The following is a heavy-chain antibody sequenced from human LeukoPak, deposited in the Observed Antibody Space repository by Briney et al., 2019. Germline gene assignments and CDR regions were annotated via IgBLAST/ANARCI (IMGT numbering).Heavy chain of an antibody. CDR2: IYHSGST. D-gene: IGHD6-6*01. CDR3: ARVSSWSWRMFDY. CDR1: GGSFSGYY. V-gene: IGHV4-34*01. J-gene: IGHJ4*02. Sequence: SETLSLTCAVYGGSFSGYYWSWIRQPPGKGVEWIVEIYHSGSTNYTPSLKSRVTISVDTSKNQFSLKLSSVTAADTAVYYCARVSSWSWRMFDYWSQGTLVTVHS.